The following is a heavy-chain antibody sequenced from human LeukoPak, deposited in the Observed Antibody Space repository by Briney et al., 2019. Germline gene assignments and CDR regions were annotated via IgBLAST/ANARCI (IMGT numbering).Heavy chain of an antibody. CDR2: IYSGGDT. D-gene: IGHD3-22*01. J-gene: IGHJ3*02. Sequence: GGSLRLSCAASGFTVSSNYMSWVRQAPGKGLEWVSVIYSGGDTYYADSVKGRFTISRDNSKNTLYLQMNTLRAEDTAVYYCARGGGSGYYLRWAFDIWGQGTMVTVSS. V-gene: IGHV3-53*01. CDR3: ARGGGSGYYLRWAFDI. CDR1: GFTVSSNY.